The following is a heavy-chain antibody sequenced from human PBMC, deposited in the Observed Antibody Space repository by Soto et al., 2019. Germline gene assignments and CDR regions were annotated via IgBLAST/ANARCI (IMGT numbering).Heavy chain of an antibody. CDR2: ISAYNGNT. Sequence: QVQLVQSGAEVKKPGASVKVSCKASGYTFTSYGITWVRQAPGQGLEWMGWISAYNGNTNYAQKLQGRVTMTTDTSTSTAYMELRSLRSDDTAVYYCARESLDYGDRPIDFDYWGQGTLVTVSS. V-gene: IGHV1-18*01. CDR1: GYTFTSYG. D-gene: IGHD4-17*01. CDR3: ARESLDYGDRPIDFDY. J-gene: IGHJ4*02.